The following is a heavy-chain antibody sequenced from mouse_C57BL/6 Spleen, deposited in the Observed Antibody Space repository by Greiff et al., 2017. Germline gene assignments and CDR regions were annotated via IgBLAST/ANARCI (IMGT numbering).Heavy chain of an antibody. D-gene: IGHD2-10*02. Sequence: QVQLQLSGTELVKPGASVKLSCKASGYTFTSYWMSWVKQRPGPGLEWIGNINPSNGGTNYNEKFQSKATLTVDKSSSTAYMQLSSLTSADSAASYCERCGYGNYSFNYWGQGTTLTNSS. CDR1: GYTFTSYW. J-gene: IGHJ2*01. CDR3: ERCGYGNYSFNY. V-gene: IGHV1-53*01. CDR2: INPSNGGT.